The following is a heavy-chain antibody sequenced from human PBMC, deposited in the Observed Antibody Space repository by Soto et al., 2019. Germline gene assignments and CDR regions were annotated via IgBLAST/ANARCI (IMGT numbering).Heavy chain of an antibody. Sequence: SETLSLTCTVSGDSISCSSYYWGWIRQPPGKGLEWIGSIYYSGSTDYNPSLQSRVTISADTSKNQVSLKVNSVTAADTAVYYCARDHPHSYGVYYFDYWGQGTPVTVSS. J-gene: IGHJ4*02. CDR1: GDSISCSSYY. CDR3: ARDHPHSYGVYYFDY. V-gene: IGHV4-39*07. CDR2: IYYSGST. D-gene: IGHD5-18*01.